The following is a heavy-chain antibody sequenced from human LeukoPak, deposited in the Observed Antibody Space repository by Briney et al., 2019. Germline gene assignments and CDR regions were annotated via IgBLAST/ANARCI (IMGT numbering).Heavy chain of an antibody. J-gene: IGHJ5*02. D-gene: IGHD2-2*01. V-gene: IGHV3-21*01. CDR1: GFTFSSYS. CDR3: ARDQPSDIVVVPAAPNWFDP. Sequence: GGSLRLSCAASGFTFSSYSMNWVRQVPGKGLEWVSSISSSSSYIYYADSVKGRFTISRDNAKNSLYLQMNSLRAEDTAVYYCARDQPSDIVVVPAAPNWFDPWGQGTLVTVSS. CDR2: ISSSSSYI.